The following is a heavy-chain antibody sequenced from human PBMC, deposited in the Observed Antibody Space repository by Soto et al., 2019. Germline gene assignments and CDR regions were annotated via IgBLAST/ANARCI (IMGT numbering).Heavy chain of an antibody. D-gene: IGHD5-12*01. V-gene: IGHV3-7*01. Sequence: GGSLRLSCAASGFTFSSYWMSWVRQAPGKGLEWVANIKQDGSEKYYVDSVKGRFTISRDNAKNSLYLQMNSLRAEDTAVYYCAREGEVVATTSFDYWGQGTRVTVSS. J-gene: IGHJ4*02. CDR2: IKQDGSEK. CDR1: GFTFSSYW. CDR3: AREGEVVATTSFDY.